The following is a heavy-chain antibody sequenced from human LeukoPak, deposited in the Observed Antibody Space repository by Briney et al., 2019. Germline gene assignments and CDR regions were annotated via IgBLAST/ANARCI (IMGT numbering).Heavy chain of an antibody. V-gene: IGHV3-33*01. D-gene: IGHD6-6*01. Sequence: PGRSLRLSCAAPGFTFSSYGMHWVRQAPGKGLEWVAVIWYDGSNKYYADSVKGRFTISRDNSKNTLYLQMNSLRAEDTAVYYCARELHSSSGAFDIWGQGTMVTVSS. CDR1: GFTFSSYG. CDR2: IWYDGSNK. CDR3: ARELHSSSGAFDI. J-gene: IGHJ3*02.